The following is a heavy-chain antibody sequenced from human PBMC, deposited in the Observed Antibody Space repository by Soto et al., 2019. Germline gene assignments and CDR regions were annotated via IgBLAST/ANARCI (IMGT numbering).Heavy chain of an antibody. Sequence: PLQALSSTGEFSGESVSSNTAALNWIKSSPSRGLEWLGRTYYRSNWRHDYAVSVKSRITVNPDTSKNHFSLQLNSVTPDDTAVYYCARGVAGSGFDLWGQGTLVTVYS. CDR3: ARGVAGSGFDL. J-gene: IGHJ4*02. V-gene: IGHV6-1*01. CDR1: GESVSSNTAA. CDR2: TYYRSNWRH. D-gene: IGHD6-19*01.